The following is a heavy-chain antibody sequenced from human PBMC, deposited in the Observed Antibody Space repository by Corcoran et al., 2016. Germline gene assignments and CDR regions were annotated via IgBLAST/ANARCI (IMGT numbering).Heavy chain of an antibody. CDR1: GGSFSGYY. V-gene: IGHV4-34*01. CDR2: INHSGST. D-gene: IGHD1-1*01. Sequence: QVQLQQWGAGLLKPSETLSLTCAVYGGSFSGYYWSWIRQPPGKGLEWIGEINHSGSTNYNPSLKSRVTISVDTSKNQFSLKLSSVTAADTAVYYCARGTTVVSFDPWGQGTLVTVSS. CDR3: ARGTTVVSFDP. J-gene: IGHJ5*02.